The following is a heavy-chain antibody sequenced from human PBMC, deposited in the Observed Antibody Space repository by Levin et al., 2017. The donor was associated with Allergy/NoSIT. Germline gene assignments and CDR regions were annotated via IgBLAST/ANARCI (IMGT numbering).Heavy chain of an antibody. CDR1: GFTFSSYG. Sequence: GGSLRLSCAASGFTFSSYGMHWVRQAPGKGLEWVAVISSDGSNKYYADSVKGRFTISRDNSKNTLYLQMNSLRAEDTAVYYCAKGGWYEGLSFDYWGQGTLVTVSS. J-gene: IGHJ4*02. D-gene: IGHD6-19*01. CDR2: ISSDGSNK. CDR3: AKGGWYEGLSFDY. V-gene: IGHV3-30*18.